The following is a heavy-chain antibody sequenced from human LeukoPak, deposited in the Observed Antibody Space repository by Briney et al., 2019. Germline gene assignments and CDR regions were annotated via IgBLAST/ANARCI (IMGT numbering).Heavy chain of an antibody. D-gene: IGHD5-18*01. V-gene: IGHV1-46*04. CDR1: GYTFTNYY. CDR2: INPSGGST. Sequence: ASVKVSCKASGYTFTNYYMHWVRQAPGQGLEWMGIINPSGGSTSYAQKLQGRVTMTRDTSTSTVYMELSSLRSEETAVYYCARFSYGGGGYFDYWGQGTLVTVSS. J-gene: IGHJ4*02. CDR3: ARFSYGGGGYFDY.